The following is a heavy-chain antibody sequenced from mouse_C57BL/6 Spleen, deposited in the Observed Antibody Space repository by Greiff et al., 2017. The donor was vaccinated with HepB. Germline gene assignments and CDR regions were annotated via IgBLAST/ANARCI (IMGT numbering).Heavy chain of an antibody. Sequence: VQLQQSGAELARPGASVKLSCKASGYTFTSYGISWVKQRTGQGLEWIGEIYPRSGNTYYNEKFKGKATLTADKSSSTAYMELRSLTTEDSAVYFCARSLYYDYDYYAMDYWGQGTSVTVSS. D-gene: IGHD2-4*01. J-gene: IGHJ4*01. V-gene: IGHV1-81*01. CDR3: ARSLYYDYDYYAMDY. CDR2: IYPRSGNT. CDR1: GYTFTSYG.